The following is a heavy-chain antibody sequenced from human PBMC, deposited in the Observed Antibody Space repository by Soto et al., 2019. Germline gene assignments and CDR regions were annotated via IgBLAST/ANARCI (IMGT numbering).Heavy chain of an antibody. CDR3: ARDRCRGGSRYRTYAFDL. Sequence: GGSLRLSCAASGFTFSSYSMNWVRQAPGKGLEWVSSISSSNRYIYYADSLKGRFTISRDDAKNSLFLQMNSLRAEDTAVYYCARDRCRGGSRYRTYAFDLWGQGTMVTVSS. J-gene: IGHJ3*01. D-gene: IGHD2-15*01. V-gene: IGHV3-21*01. CDR2: ISSSNRYI. CDR1: GFTFSSYS.